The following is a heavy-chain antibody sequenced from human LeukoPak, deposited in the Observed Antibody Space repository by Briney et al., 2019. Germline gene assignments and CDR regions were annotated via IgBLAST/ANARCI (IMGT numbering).Heavy chain of an antibody. J-gene: IGHJ4*02. CDR3: ARAVTSTEGY. V-gene: IGHV3-7*03. CDR1: GFTFSTYW. CDR2: ISEYGSKK. Sequence: GGSLRLSCAASGFTFSTYWMTWVRQAPGKGLEWVASISEYGSKKSYVDSVKGRFTISRDNAKKSLYLEMNSLRAEDTAVYYCARAVTSTEGYWGQGTLVTVSS.